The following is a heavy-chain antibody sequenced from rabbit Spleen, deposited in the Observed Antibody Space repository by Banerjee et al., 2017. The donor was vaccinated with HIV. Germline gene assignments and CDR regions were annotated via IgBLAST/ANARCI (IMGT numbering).Heavy chain of an antibody. Sequence: QEQLEESGGGLVKPEGSLTLTCKASGFSFSSAYYMCWVRQAPGKGLEWIACIYAGSTGNPYYESWAKGRFIMSRTSSTTVTLQMTSLTAADTATYFCARDLVAVIGWNFNLWGQGTLVTVS. V-gene: IGHV1S45*01. CDR2: IYAGSTGNP. CDR1: GFSFSSAYY. J-gene: IGHJ4*01. D-gene: IGHD1-1*01. CDR3: ARDLVAVIGWNFNL.